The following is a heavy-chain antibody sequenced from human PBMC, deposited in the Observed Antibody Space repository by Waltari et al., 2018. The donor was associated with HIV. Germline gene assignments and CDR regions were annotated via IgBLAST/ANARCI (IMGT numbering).Heavy chain of an antibody. J-gene: IGHJ5*01. D-gene: IGHD3-10*01. Sequence: QAQLVQSGAQVKKPGASVKVSCKTSGYTFTSYPLHWVRQAPGQRLEWIGVISGGIGKEKYSRKLQDRVTITWNGSATAADMELSSLKSEDTGVYYCARANYYGSDDVPWWFDSWGQGTVVIVS. CDR3: ARANYYGSDDVPWWFDS. CDR1: GYTFTSYP. CDR2: ISGGIGKE. V-gene: IGHV1-3*01.